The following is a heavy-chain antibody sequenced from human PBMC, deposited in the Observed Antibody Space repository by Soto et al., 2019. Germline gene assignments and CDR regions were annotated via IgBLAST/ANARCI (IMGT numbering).Heavy chain of an antibody. V-gene: IGHV3-33*01. CDR2: IWYDGSNK. D-gene: IGHD6-19*01. CDR3: ARELGAVAHYYGMDV. Sequence: QVQLVESGGGVVQPGRSLRLSCAASGFTFSSYGMHWVRQAPGKGLEWVAVIWYDGSNKYYADSVKGRFTISRDNSKNTLYLQMNSLRAEDTGVYYCARELGAVAHYYGMDVWGQGTTVTVSS. CDR1: GFTFSSYG. J-gene: IGHJ6*02.